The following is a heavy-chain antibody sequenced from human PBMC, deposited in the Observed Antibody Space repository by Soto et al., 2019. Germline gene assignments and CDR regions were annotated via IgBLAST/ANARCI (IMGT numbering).Heavy chain of an antibody. CDR1: GYTFTSYG. J-gene: IGHJ3*02. CDR3: ARDRGYSYGHDGFDI. D-gene: IGHD5-18*01. V-gene: IGHV1-18*01. CDR2: ISAYNGNT. Sequence: ASVKVSCKASGYTFTSYGISWVRQAPGQGLEWMGWISAYNGNTNFAQKLQGRVTMTTDTSTSTAYMELRSLRSGDTAVYYCARDRGYSYGHDGFDIWGQGTMVTVSS.